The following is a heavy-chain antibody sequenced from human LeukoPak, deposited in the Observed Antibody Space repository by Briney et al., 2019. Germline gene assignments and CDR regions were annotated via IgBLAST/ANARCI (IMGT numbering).Heavy chain of an antibody. CDR3: ARFYYDSRGYWYYFDY. Sequence: SETLSLTCTVSGGSITSDNWSWIRQPPRKGLEWIWYISYTGSTSYDPSLKSRVTISGDTSQKQFSLKLSSVTAADTAVYYCARFYYDSRGYWYYFDYWGQGTLVTVSS. D-gene: IGHD3-22*01. CDR2: ISYTGST. V-gene: IGHV4-59*08. J-gene: IGHJ4*02. CDR1: GGSITSDN.